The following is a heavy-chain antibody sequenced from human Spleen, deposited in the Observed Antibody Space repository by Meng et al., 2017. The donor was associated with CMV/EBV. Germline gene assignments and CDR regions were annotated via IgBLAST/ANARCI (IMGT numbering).Heavy chain of an antibody. CDR2: IYYSGST. CDR1: GGPIGYYY. D-gene: IGHD3-10*01. Sequence: SETLSLTCTVSGGPIGYYYWSWIRQPPGKGLEWIGYIYYSGSTNYNPSLKSRVTISVDTSKNQFSLKLSSVTAADTAVYYCAGYYGSGSYVTGWFDPWGQGTLVTVSS. V-gene: IGHV4-59*01. J-gene: IGHJ5*02. CDR3: AGYYGSGSYVTGWFDP.